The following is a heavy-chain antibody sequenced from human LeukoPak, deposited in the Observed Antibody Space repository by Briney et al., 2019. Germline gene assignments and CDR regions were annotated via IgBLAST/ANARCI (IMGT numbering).Heavy chain of an antibody. V-gene: IGHV4-39*07. Sequence: SETLSLTCTVSGGSISSSSYYWGWIRQPPGKGLEWIGSIYYSGSTNYNPSLKSRVTISVDTSKNQFSLKLSSVTAADTAVYYCARVVWSRFDPWGQGTLVTVSS. D-gene: IGHD3-3*01. J-gene: IGHJ5*02. CDR1: GGSISSSSYY. CDR3: ARVVWSRFDP. CDR2: IYYSGST.